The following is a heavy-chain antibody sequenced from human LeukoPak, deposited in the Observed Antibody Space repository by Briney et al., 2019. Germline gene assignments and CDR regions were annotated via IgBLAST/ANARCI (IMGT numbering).Heavy chain of an antibody. D-gene: IGHD1-26*01. Sequence: SETLSLTCAVSGDSINSSNWWNWVRQPPGQGLEWIAEIYHSGNTNYNPSLKSRVTISLDKSKNQFSLKLTSVTAADTALYFCARAGGGTYYFDFWGQGTLVTVSS. CDR3: ARAGGGTYYFDF. CDR1: GDSINSSNW. J-gene: IGHJ4*02. V-gene: IGHV4-4*02. CDR2: IYHSGNT.